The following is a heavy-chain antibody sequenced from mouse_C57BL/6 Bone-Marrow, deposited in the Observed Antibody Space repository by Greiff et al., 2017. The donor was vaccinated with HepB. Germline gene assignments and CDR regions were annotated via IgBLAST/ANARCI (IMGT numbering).Heavy chain of an antibody. J-gene: IGHJ1*03. Sequence: QVQLQQSGPELVKPGASVKISCKASGYAFSSSWMNWVKQRPGKGLEWIGRIYPGDGDTNYNGKFKGKATLTADKSSSTAYMQLSSLTSEDSAVYFCALYPYWYFDVWGTGTTVTVSS. V-gene: IGHV1-82*01. D-gene: IGHD2-12*01. CDR2: IYPGDGDT. CDR3: ALYPYWYFDV. CDR1: GYAFSSSW.